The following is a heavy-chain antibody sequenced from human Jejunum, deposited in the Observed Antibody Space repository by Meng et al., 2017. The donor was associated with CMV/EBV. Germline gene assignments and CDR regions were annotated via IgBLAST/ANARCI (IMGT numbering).Heavy chain of an antibody. J-gene: IGHJ4*02. D-gene: IGHD1-26*01. CDR3: ARVEVGITSGDY. Sequence: QWVQSGGEVKEPGDSLKVSCKASGYTFTNYGITWVRQAPGQGLEWMGWISAYNGNTNYAQTLQGRVTMTTDTSTSTAYMELRSLRSDDTAVYYCARVEVGITSGDYWGQGTLVTVSS. CDR1: GYTFTNYG. V-gene: IGHV1-18*01. CDR2: ISAYNGNT.